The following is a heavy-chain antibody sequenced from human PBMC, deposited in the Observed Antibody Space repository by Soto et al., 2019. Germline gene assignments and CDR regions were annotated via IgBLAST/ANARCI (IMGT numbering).Heavy chain of an antibody. J-gene: IGHJ4*02. Sequence: QVQLQESGPGLVKPSETLSLMCTVSGGSISSYYWSWIRQPPGKGLEWIGYIYYSGSTNYNPSLKSRVTISVDTSKNQFSLKLSSVTAADTAVYYCARERRDGYKHYFDYWGQRTLVTVSS. V-gene: IGHV4-59*01. CDR3: ARERRDGYKHYFDY. D-gene: IGHD5-12*01. CDR2: IYYSGST. CDR1: GGSISSYY.